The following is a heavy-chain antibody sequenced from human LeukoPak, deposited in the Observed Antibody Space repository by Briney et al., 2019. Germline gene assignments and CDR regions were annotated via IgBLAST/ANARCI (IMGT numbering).Heavy chain of an antibody. D-gene: IGHD3-9*01. J-gene: IGHJ2*01. CDR2: IYTSGST. Sequence: PSETLSLTCTVSGGSISSYYWSWIRQPAGKGLEWIGRIYTSGSTNYNPSLKSRVTISVDTSKNQFSLKLSSVTAADTAVYYCARRLDILTGPRRRYFDLWGRGTLVTVSS. CDR1: GGSISSYY. V-gene: IGHV4-4*07. CDR3: ARRLDILTGPRRRYFDL.